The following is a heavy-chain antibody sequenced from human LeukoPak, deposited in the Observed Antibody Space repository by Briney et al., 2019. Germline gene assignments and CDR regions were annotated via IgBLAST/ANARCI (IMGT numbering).Heavy chain of an antibody. D-gene: IGHD2-21*01. V-gene: IGHV3-74*01. Sequence: GGSLRLSCEASGFSFSRHCVHWLRQARGKGVVWVARISDGGSYRSHVGSVEGRFTLSRDNVRNILYLHMNDLRGEDTAVYYCASFGISWTSAYWGQGSLVTVSS. J-gene: IGHJ4*02. CDR2: ISDGGSYR. CDR1: GFSFSRHC. CDR3: ASFGISWTSAY.